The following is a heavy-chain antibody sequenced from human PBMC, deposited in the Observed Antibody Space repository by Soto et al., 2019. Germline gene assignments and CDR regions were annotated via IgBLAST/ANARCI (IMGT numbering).Heavy chain of an antibody. D-gene: IGHD3-10*01. J-gene: IGHJ4*02. V-gene: IGHV3-23*01. Sequence: EVQLLESGGGLVQPGGSLRLSCAASGVTFSSYAMSWVRQAPGKGLEWVSAISGSGGSTYYADSVKGRFTISRDNYKNTLDLQMNSLRAEDTAVYYCASNVLLWFGELEYFDYWGQGTLVTVSS. CDR3: ASNVLLWFGELEYFDY. CDR2: ISGSGGST. CDR1: GVTFSSYA.